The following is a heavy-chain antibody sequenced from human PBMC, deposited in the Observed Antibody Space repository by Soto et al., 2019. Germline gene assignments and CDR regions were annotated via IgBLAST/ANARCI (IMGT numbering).Heavy chain of an antibody. CDR2: IWSAGLT. Sequence: PGGSLRLSCAASGFTVSSKYMNWVRQAPGKGLEWVSIIWSAGLTYYADSVGGRFTISRDISKNILFLQMNNLRAEDSAIYYCARELPPDLWGQGTLVTVSS. D-gene: IGHD2-15*01. J-gene: IGHJ5*02. CDR3: ARELPPDL. CDR1: GFTVSSKY. V-gene: IGHV3-53*01.